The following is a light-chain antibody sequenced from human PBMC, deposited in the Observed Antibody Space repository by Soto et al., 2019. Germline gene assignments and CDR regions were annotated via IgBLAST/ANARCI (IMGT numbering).Light chain of an antibody. V-gene: IGKV1-5*03. Sequence: DIHITHAPSTLSASVGERVTITWLASQSISSSLAWYQQKPGKAPKILIYMASSLESGVPSRFSGSGSGTEFTLTISSLQPDDVATYYCQQYNDYSWTFGQGTKVDIK. CDR2: MAS. J-gene: IGKJ1*01. CDR1: QSISSS. CDR3: QQYNDYSWT.